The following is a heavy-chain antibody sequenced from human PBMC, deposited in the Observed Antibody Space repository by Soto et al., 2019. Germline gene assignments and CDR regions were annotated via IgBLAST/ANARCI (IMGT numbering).Heavy chain of an antibody. CDR3: ATEGPGIAAAGIAGGYYYDMDV. J-gene: IGHJ6*02. CDR2: LIPIFGTA. Sequence: QVQLVQSGAEVKKPGSSVKVSCKASGGTFSSYAISWVRQAPGQGLEWMGGLIPIFGTANYAQKFQGRVTITADEAMRTAQKELSSLRCEDTGVYYCATEGPGIAAAGIAGGYYYDMDVWGQGTKVTVSS. V-gene: IGHV1-69*01. D-gene: IGHD6-13*01. CDR1: GGTFSSYA.